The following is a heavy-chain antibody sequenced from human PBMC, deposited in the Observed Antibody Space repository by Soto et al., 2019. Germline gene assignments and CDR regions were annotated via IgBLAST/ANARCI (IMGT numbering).Heavy chain of an antibody. CDR3: ARDFGPTIAARVPFDY. D-gene: IGHD6-6*01. CDR1: GFNFRNFN. CDR2: INSDESIT. Sequence: GGSLRLSCEGSGFNFRNFNMIWVRQAPGKGLVWVSRINSDESITDYADSVKGRFTISRDNAKNMLYLQMNSLRAEDTAVYYCARDFGPTIAARVPFDYWGQGILVTVSS. V-gene: IGHV3-74*01. J-gene: IGHJ4*02.